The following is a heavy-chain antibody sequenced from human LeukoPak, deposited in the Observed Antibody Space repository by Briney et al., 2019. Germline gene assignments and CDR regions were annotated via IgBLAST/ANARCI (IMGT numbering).Heavy chain of an antibody. Sequence: PSETLSLTCTVSVGSIRTYYWSWIRQPPGKGLEWIGYIYYSGSTNYNPSLKGRVTISVDTSKNQSSLKLSSVTAAVSAVSSCARRVSYYDSSGYYNEYFQHWGQGTLVTVSS. D-gene: IGHD3-22*01. CDR2: IYYSGST. CDR1: VGSIRTYY. J-gene: IGHJ1*01. CDR3: ARRVSYYDSSGYYNEYFQH. V-gene: IGHV4-59*08.